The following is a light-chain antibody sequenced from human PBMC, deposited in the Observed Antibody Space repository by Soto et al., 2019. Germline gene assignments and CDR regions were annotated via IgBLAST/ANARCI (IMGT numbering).Light chain of an antibody. J-gene: IGKJ3*01. CDR1: QDISNY. CDR3: QQYDNLPFT. CDR2: DAS. V-gene: IGKV1-33*01. Sequence: DIQMTQSPSSLSASVGDRVTITCQASQDISNYLNWYQQKPGKAPKLLIYDASNLETGVPSRFSGSGSGTDFTVTISSLQPEDIATYYCQQYDNLPFTFGPGNKVDIK.